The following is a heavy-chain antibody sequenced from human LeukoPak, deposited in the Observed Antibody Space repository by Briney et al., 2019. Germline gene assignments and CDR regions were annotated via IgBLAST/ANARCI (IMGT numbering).Heavy chain of an antibody. Sequence: GGSLRLSCAASGFTFSSYSMNWVRQAPGKGLVWVSSISSSSYIYYADSVKGRFTISRDNAKNSLYLQMNSLRAEDTAVYYCATIANLGYYDHYWGQGTLVTVSS. CDR1: GFTFSSYS. D-gene: IGHD3-22*01. V-gene: IGHV3-21*01. CDR3: ATIANLGYYDHY. CDR2: ISSSSYI. J-gene: IGHJ4*02.